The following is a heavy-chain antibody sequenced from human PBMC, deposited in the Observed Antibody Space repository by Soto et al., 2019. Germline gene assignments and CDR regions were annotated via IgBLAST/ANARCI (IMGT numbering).Heavy chain of an antibody. CDR2: MNPGSGKT. D-gene: IGHD6-13*01. J-gene: IGHJ5*02. CDR1: GYTFINYD. CDR3: ARMASAGTLNWFDP. Sequence: QVQLVQSGAEVKEPGASVRVACKASGYTFINYDISWVRQATGQGLEWMGWMNPGSGKTGYANKCQGRVTMTRDASTSTAHLELSSQKSEDTAVYYCARMASAGTLNWFDPWGHGTMVTVSS. V-gene: IGHV1-8*02.